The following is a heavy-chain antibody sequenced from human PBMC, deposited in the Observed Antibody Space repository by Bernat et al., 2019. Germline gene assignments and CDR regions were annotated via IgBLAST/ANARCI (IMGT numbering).Heavy chain of an antibody. CDR1: GFTFSNYG. CDR2: ISYDGNNA. CDR3: AKSAYSGGYAAYDYFDY. D-gene: IGHD6-19*01. V-gene: IGHV3-30*18. J-gene: IGHJ4*02. Sequence: VQLVESGGGVVQPGRSLRLSCGASGFTFSNYGMHWVRQAPGKGLEWVAVISYDGNNAYYADSVMGRFTISRDNSRNTLNVQMTSLRAEDTAVYYCAKSAYSGGYAAYDYFDYWGQGTLVTVSS.